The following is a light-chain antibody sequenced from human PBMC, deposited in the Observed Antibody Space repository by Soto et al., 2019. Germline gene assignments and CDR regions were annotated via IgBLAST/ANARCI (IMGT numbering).Light chain of an antibody. CDR1: QSASSIY. CDR3: QQYGSSSWT. CDR2: GAS. J-gene: IGKJ1*01. V-gene: IGKV3-20*01. Sequence: EIVLTQSPGTLSLSPGERVTLSCRASQSASSIYLAWYQQKPGQAPRLLIYGASSRATGIPDRFSGSGSGTDFTLTISRLEPADFAVYCCQQYGSSSWTFGQGTKVEIK.